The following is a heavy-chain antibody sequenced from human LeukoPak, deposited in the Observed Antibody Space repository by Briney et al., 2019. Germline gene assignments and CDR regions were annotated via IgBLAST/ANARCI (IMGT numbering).Heavy chain of an antibody. CDR1: GFTFSSYS. CDR2: ISSSSSYI. V-gene: IGHV3-21*01. Sequence: GGSLRLSCAASGFTFSSYSMNWVRQAPGKGLEWVSSISSSSSYIYYADSVKGRFTISRDNAKNSLYLQMNSLRAEDTAVYYCARDPRQWELPYYFDYWGQGTLVTVSS. J-gene: IGHJ4*02. D-gene: IGHD1-26*01. CDR3: ARDPRQWELPYYFDY.